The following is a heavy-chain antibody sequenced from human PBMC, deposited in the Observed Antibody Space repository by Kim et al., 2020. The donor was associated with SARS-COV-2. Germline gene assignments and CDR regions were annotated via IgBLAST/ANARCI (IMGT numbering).Heavy chain of an antibody. J-gene: IGHJ3*02. D-gene: IGHD4-17*01. CDR3: TRGYGGAFGI. Sequence: TDYADSVEGRFTISRDNAKNTLYLQMNSLRDEDSAVYYCTRGYGGAFGIWGRGTLVTVSS. V-gene: IGHV3-74*01. CDR2: T.